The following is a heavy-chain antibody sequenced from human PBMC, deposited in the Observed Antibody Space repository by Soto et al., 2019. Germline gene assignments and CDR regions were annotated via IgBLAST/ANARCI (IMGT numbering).Heavy chain of an antibody. V-gene: IGHV1-18*04. Sequence: VCCKACGYSINSYYIYWARQDHGQGLEWMGRISAYDGNTSYAQKLQGRVTMTTDTSTSTAYMELRSLRSDDTAVYYCASFVVVAATRACDYWGQGTLVTVS. D-gene: IGHD2-15*01. CDR2: ISAYDGNT. J-gene: IGHJ4*02. CDR3: ASFVVVAATRACDY. CDR1: GYSINSYY.